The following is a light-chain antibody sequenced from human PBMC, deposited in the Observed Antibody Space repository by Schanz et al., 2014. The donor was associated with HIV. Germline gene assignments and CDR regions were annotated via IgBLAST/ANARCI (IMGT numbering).Light chain of an antibody. CDR3: SSYTSSSTVV. V-gene: IGLV2-8*01. CDR1: SSDVGGYNY. Sequence: QSVLTQPPSASGSPGQSVTISCTGTSSDVGGYNYVSWYQQHPGKAPKVMIYDVSERPSGVPDRFSGSKSGNTASLTVSGLQAEDEADYYCSSYTSSSTVVFGGGTKLTVL. J-gene: IGLJ2*01. CDR2: DVS.